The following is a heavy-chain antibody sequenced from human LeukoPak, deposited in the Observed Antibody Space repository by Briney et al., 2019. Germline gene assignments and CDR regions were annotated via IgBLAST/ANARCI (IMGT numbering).Heavy chain of an antibody. J-gene: IGHJ4*02. CDR3: ARDGIHSGDAPDY. CDR1: GGTFSSYA. V-gene: IGHV1-69*04. CDR2: IIPILGIA. D-gene: IGHD2-15*01. Sequence: ASVKVSCKASGGTFSSYANSWVRQAPGQGLEWMGRIIPILGIANYAQKFQGRVTITADKSTSTAYMELSSLRSEDTAVYYCARDGIHSGDAPDYWGQGTLVTVSS.